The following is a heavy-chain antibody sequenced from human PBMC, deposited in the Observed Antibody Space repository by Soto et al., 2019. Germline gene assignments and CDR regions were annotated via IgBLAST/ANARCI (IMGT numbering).Heavy chain of an antibody. CDR3: ARLITLYLTSGMDV. CDR2: IDPSDSYT. Sequence: PGESLKISCKGSGYSFTSYWISWVRQMPGKGLEWMGRIDPSDSYTNYSPSFQGHVTISADKSISTAYLQWSSLKASDTAMYYCARLITLYLTSGMDVWGQGITVTVTS. V-gene: IGHV5-10-1*01. CDR1: GYSFTSYW. D-gene: IGHD3-3*01. J-gene: IGHJ6*02.